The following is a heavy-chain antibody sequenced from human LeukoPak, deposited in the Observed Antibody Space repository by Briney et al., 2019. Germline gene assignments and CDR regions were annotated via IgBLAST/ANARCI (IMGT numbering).Heavy chain of an antibody. J-gene: IGHJ4*03. CDR2: IDHRGDT. CDR3: ARGATMSETGYFDF. CDR1: GGSFSRYY. D-gene: IGHD2-21*02. Sequence: SETLSLTCAVSGGSFSRYYWSWIRQSPGKGLEWIAEIDHRGDTNYNPSVKSRVTISVDTSKNQFSLKVRSLSAADTAVYYCARGATMSETGYFDFWGQGTLVTVSS. V-gene: IGHV4-34*01.